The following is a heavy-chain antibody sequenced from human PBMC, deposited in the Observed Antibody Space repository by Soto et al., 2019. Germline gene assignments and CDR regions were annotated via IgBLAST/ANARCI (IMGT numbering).Heavy chain of an antibody. D-gene: IGHD6-19*01. CDR1: GYTFTSYG. CDR2: ISAYNGNT. V-gene: IGHV1-18*01. CDR3: ARDSYSSGWQNYYYYYMDV. Sequence: QVPLVQSGAEVKKPGASVKVSCKASGYTFTSYGISWVRQAPGQGLEWMGWISAYNGNTNYAQKLQGRVTMTTDTSASTAYMERRSLRSDDTAVYYCARDSYSSGWQNYYYYYMDVWGKGTTVTVSS. J-gene: IGHJ6*03.